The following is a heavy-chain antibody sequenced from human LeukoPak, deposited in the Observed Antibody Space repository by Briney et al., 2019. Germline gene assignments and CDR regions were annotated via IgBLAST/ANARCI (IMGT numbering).Heavy chain of an antibody. CDR1: GGTFSSYA. CDR3: ARGTIEYSSSHNYSDY. CDR2: IIPIFGTA. Sequence: SVKVSCKASGGTFSSYAISWVRQAPGQGLEWMGGIIPIFGTANYAQKFQGRVTITTDESTSTAYMELSSLRSEDTAVYYCARGTIEYSSSHNYSDYWGQGTLVTVSS. J-gene: IGHJ4*02. V-gene: IGHV1-69*05. D-gene: IGHD6-6*01.